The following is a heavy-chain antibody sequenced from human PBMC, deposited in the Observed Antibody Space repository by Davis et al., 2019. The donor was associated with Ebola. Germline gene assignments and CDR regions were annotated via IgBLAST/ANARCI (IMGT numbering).Heavy chain of an antibody. V-gene: IGHV4-34*01. CDR3: ARGGAAVTPGYSGIDY. CDR2: INHSGST. J-gene: IGHJ4*02. Sequence: PSETLSLTCAVYGGSFSGYYWSWIRQPPGKGLEWIGEINHSGSTNYNPSLKSRVTISVDTSKNQFSLKLGSVTAADTAVYYCARGGAAVTPGYSGIDYWGQGTLVTVSS. CDR1: GGSFSGYY. D-gene: IGHD2-21*01.